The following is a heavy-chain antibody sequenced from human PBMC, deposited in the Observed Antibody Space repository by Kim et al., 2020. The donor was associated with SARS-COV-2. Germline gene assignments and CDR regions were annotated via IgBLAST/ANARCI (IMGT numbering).Heavy chain of an antibody. CDR2: INPSGGST. CDR1: GYTFTSYY. D-gene: IGHD2-2*02. CDR3: ARDLGAHCSSTSCYRNAFDI. Sequence: ASVKVSCKASGYTFTSYYMHWVRQAPGQGLEWMGIINPSGGSTSYAQKFQGRVTMTRDTSTSTVYMELSSLRSEDTAVYYCARDLGAHCSSTSCYRNAFDIWGQGTMVTVSS. V-gene: IGHV1-46*01. J-gene: IGHJ3*02.